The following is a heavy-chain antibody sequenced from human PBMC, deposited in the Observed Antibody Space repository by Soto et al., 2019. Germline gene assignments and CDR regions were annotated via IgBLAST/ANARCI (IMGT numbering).Heavy chain of an antibody. V-gene: IGHV4-59*01. D-gene: IGHD6-13*01. Sequence: SETLSLPCTVSGGSISSYYCSWIRQPPGKGLEWIGYIYYSGSTNYNPSLRSRVTISVDTSKNQFSLKLSSVTAADTAVYYCARATADSTGAFDIWGQETMVTVSS. CDR3: ARATADSTGAFDI. CDR2: IYYSGST. CDR1: GGSISSYY. J-gene: IGHJ3*02.